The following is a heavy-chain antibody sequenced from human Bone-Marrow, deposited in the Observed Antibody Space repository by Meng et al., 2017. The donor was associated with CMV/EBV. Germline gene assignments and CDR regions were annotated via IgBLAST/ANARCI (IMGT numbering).Heavy chain of an antibody. CDR1: GFTFSSFW. CDR3: ARSMLEVNRYYYGMDV. D-gene: IGHD1-1*01. CDR2: IKQDESEI. Sequence: GESPMIPCASSGFTFSSFWMAWVRQAPGKGLEWVGNIKQDESEIQYVGSVKGRFTITRDNAKNSLFLQMNSLRAEDTAVYYCARSMLEVNRYYYGMDVWGEGTPVTVYS. J-gene: IGHJ6*04. V-gene: IGHV3-7*01.